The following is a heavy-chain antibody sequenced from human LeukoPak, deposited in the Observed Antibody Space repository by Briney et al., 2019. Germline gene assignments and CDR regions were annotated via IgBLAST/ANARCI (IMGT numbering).Heavy chain of an antibody. CDR3: ARERYGNYN. Sequence: GGSLRLSCAASGFTFSSFWMIWVRQAPGKGLEWVANIKEDGSVKNYVDSVKGRFTISRDNAKNSLFLQMNSLRAEDTAVYYCARERYGNYNWGQGTPVTVSS. V-gene: IGHV3-7*03. D-gene: IGHD4-11*01. CDR1: GFTFSSFW. CDR2: IKEDGSVK. J-gene: IGHJ4*02.